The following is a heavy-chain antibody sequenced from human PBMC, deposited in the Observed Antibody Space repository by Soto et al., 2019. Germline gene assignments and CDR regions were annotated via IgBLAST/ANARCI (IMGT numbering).Heavy chain of an antibody. V-gene: IGHV1-69*13. J-gene: IGHJ5*02. D-gene: IGHD6-19*01. CDR1: GGTFSSYA. CDR2: IIPIFGTA. CDR3: ASSSGWYPDWFDP. Sequence: ASVKVSCKASGGTFSSYAISWVRQAPGQGLEWMGGIIPIFGTANYAQKFQGRVTITADESTSTAYMELSSLRSEDTAVYYCASSSGWYPDWFDPWGQGTLVTVSS.